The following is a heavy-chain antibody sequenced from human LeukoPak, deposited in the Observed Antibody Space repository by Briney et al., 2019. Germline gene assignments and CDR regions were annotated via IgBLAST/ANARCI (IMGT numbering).Heavy chain of an antibody. CDR3: ARGAWSSSGYTALYYFDY. Sequence: VASVKVSCKASGYTFTSYDINWVRQATGQGLEWMGWMNPNSANAGYSQKFQDRVTMTRSTSISTAYMELSSLRSEDTAVYYCARGAWSSSGYTALYYFDYWGQGTLVTVSS. CDR1: GYTFTSYD. V-gene: IGHV1-8*02. CDR2: MNPNSANA. D-gene: IGHD6-19*01. J-gene: IGHJ4*02.